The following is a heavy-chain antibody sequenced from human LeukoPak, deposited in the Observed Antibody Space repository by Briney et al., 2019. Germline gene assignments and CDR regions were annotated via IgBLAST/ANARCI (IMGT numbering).Heavy chain of an antibody. CDR2: IYYSGST. V-gene: IGHV4-39*01. D-gene: IGHD6-13*01. J-gene: IGHJ4*02. CDR3: ARHGDSSSWYLTPFDY. Sequence: SETLSLTCTVSGGSISSSSYYWGWIRQPPGKGLEWIGSIYYSGSTYYNPSLKSRVTISVDTSKNQFSLKLSSVTAADTAVYYCARHGDSSSWYLTPFDYWGQGTLATVSS. CDR1: GGSISSSSYY.